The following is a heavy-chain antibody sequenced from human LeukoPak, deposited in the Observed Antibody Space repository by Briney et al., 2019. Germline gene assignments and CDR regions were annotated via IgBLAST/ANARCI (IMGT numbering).Heavy chain of an antibody. CDR3: ARVRYNSGYIFDY. D-gene: IGHD5-18*01. CDR1: GFTFSNYP. Sequence: PGGSLRLSCAASGFTFSNYPMNWVRQAPGKGLEWVSYIGSGGSPIYYADSVRGRFSISRDNAKNSLYLQTSSLRAEDTAVYYCARVRYNSGYIFDYWGQGALVTVSS. V-gene: IGHV3-48*03. CDR2: IGSGGSPI. J-gene: IGHJ4*02.